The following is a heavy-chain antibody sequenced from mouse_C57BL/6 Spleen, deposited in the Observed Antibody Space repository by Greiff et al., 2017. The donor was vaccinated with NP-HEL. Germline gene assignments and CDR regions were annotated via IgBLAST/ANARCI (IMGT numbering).Heavy chain of an antibody. CDR2: ISDGGSYT. CDR1: GFTFSSYA. J-gene: IGHJ2*01. CDR3: ARDFFPDGYYPDY. D-gene: IGHD2-3*01. Sequence: EVMLVESGGGLVKPGGSLKLSCAASGFTFSSYAMSWVRQTPEKRLEWVATISDGGSYTYYPDNVKGRFTISRDNAKNNLYLQMSHLKSEDTAMYYCARDFFPDGYYPDYWGQGTTLTVSS. V-gene: IGHV5-4*01.